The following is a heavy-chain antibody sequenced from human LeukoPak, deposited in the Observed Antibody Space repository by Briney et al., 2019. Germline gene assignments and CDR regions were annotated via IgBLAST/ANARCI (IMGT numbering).Heavy chain of an antibody. Sequence: ASVKVSCKASGGTFSSYAISWVRQAPGQGLEWMGIINPSGGSTSYAQKFQGRVTMTRDTSTSTVYMELSSLRSEDTAVYYCARGHIGPVDYWGQGTLVTVSS. J-gene: IGHJ4*02. V-gene: IGHV1-46*01. CDR3: ARGHIGPVDY. D-gene: IGHD2-21*01. CDR2: INPSGGST. CDR1: GGTFSSYA.